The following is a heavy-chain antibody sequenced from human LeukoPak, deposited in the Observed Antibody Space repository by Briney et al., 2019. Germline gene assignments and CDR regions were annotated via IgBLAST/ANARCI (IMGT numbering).Heavy chain of an antibody. CDR2: INHSGST. CDR3: ARHGVAALQNWFDP. D-gene: IGHD6-6*01. V-gene: IGHV4-34*01. Sequence: SETLSLTCAVYGGSFSGYYWSWIRQPPGKGLEWIGEINHSGSTNYNPSLKSRVTISVDTSKNQFSLKLSSVTAADTAVYYCARHGVAALQNWFDPWGQGTLVTVSS. J-gene: IGHJ5*02. CDR1: GGSFSGYY.